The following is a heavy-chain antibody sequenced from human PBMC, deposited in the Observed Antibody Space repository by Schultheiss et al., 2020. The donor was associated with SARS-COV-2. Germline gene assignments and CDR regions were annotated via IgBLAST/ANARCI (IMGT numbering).Heavy chain of an antibody. Sequence: GESLKISCAASGFTFSDYYMSWIRQAPGKGLEWVSYISSSNSYTNYADSVKGRFTISRVNAKNSLYLHMNSLRAEDTAVYYCAREYTYGYPDYMDVWGKGTTVTVSS. CDR1: GFTFSDYY. V-gene: IGHV3-11*06. D-gene: IGHD5-18*01. CDR2: ISSSNSYT. J-gene: IGHJ6*03. CDR3: AREYTYGYPDYMDV.